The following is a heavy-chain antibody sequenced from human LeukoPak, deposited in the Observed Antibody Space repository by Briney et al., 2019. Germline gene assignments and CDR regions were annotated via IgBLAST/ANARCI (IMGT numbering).Heavy chain of an antibody. J-gene: IGHJ5*02. CDR2: INHSGST. CDR3: ARCRSGFDP. V-gene: IGHV4-34*01. CDR1: GGSFSGYY. Sequence: SETLSLTCAVYGGSFSGYYWNWIRQPPGKGLEWIGEINHSGSTNYNPSLKSRVTISVDTSKNQLSLKLSSVTAADTAVYYCARCRSGFDPWGQGTLVTVSS.